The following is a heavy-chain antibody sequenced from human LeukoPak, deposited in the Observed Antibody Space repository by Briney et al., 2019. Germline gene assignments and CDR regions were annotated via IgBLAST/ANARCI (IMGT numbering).Heavy chain of an antibody. CDR1: GFTFSSYE. J-gene: IGHJ5*02. Sequence: GGSLRLSCAASGFTFSSYEMNWVRQAPGKRLEWVSYISSSGSTIYYADSVKGRFTISRDNAKNSLYLQMNSLRAEDTAVYYCARDFRAYCGGDCYPTTQNWFDPWGQGTLVTVSS. V-gene: IGHV3-48*03. D-gene: IGHD2-21*02. CDR3: ARDFRAYCGGDCYPTTQNWFDP. CDR2: ISSSGSTI.